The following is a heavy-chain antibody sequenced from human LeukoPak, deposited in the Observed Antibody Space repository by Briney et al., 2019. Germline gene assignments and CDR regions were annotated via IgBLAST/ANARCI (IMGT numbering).Heavy chain of an antibody. V-gene: IGHV3-30*18. CDR3: AKDPYRVVVATGNYLDP. J-gene: IGHJ5*02. D-gene: IGHD2-15*01. Sequence: PGGSLRLSCAASGFTFSSYGMHWVRQAPGKGLEWVAVISHDGSNIYYGDSVKGRFSIPRDNSKNTLYLQMNSLRAEDTAVYYCAKDPYRVVVATGNYLDPWGQGTLVTVSS. CDR2: ISHDGSNI. CDR1: GFTFSSYG.